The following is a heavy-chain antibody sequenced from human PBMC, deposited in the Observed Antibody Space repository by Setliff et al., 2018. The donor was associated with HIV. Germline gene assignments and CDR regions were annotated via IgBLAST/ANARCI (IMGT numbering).Heavy chain of an antibody. Sequence: SETLSLTCTVSGGSIKSYYWSWIRQAPGKGLEWIGYIYYNGNTNYNPSLKCRITISVDTSKNQFSLKLTSVTAADTAVYYCAREIYGGNSRPFDYWGQGTLVTVSS. J-gene: IGHJ4*02. D-gene: IGHD4-17*01. V-gene: IGHV4-59*01. CDR2: IYYNGNT. CDR1: GGSIKSYY. CDR3: AREIYGGNSRPFDY.